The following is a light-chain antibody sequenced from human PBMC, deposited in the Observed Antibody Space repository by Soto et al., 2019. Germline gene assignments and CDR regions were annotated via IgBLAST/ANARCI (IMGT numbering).Light chain of an antibody. CDR3: QQYNNWPPWT. J-gene: IGKJ1*01. CDR2: GAS. V-gene: IGKV3-15*01. CDR1: QSVSSN. Sequence: EIVMTQSPATLSVSPGERATLSCRASQSVSSNLAWYQQKPGQAPRLLIYGASTRATGIPARFSGSGSGTEFTLTISSLQSEDFAVYYGQQYNNWPPWTFGQETKVQIK.